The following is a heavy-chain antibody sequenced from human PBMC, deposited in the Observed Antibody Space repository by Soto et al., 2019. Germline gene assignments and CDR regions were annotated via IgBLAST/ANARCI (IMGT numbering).Heavy chain of an antibody. J-gene: IGHJ4*02. Sequence: EVQLVESGGGLVKPGGSLRLSCAASGFTFGSHSMYWVRQAPGKGLEWVSSISGSSSYIYYADSVKGRFTISRDNAKNSLYLHMNSLTAEDTALYYCGRAGVVVVGAASRALDYWGQGTLVTVSS. CDR2: ISGSSSYI. CDR3: GRAGVVVVGAASRALDY. CDR1: GFTFGSHS. D-gene: IGHD2-15*01. V-gene: IGHV3-21*01.